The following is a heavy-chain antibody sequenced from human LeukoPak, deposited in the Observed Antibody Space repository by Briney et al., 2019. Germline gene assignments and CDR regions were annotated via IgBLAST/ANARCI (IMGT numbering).Heavy chain of an antibody. CDR1: GYTFTSYD. CDR2: MNPNSGNT. Sequence: ASVKVSCKASGYTFTSYDINWVRQATGQGLEWMGWMNPNSGNTGYAQKFQGRVTMTRNTSISTAYMELSSLRSEDTAVYFCAREIVATIGGAFDIWGQGTMVTVSS. D-gene: IGHD5-12*01. CDR3: AREIVATIGGAFDI. V-gene: IGHV1-8*01. J-gene: IGHJ3*02.